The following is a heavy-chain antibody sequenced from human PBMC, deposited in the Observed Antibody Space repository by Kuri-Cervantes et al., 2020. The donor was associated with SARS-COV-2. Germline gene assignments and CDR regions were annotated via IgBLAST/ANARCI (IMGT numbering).Heavy chain of an antibody. CDR2: ISYDGSDK. CDR3: AKDFSVCLKSEYYFDY. D-gene: IGHD5/OR15-5a*01. V-gene: IGHV3-30*01. CDR1: GFTFSGYA. J-gene: IGHJ4*02. Sequence: GESLKISCAASGFTFSGYAMHWVRQAPGKGLEWVAVISYDGSDKYYADSVKGRFTISRDNSKNTLYLQMNSLRAEDTAVYYCAKDFSVCLKSEYYFDYWGQGTLVTVSS.